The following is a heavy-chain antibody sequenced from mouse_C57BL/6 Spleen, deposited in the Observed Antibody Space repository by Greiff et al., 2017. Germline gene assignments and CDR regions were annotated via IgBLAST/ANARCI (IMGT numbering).Heavy chain of an antibody. D-gene: IGHD2-4*01. V-gene: IGHV1-82*01. Sequence: VQLVESGPELVKPGASVKISCKASGYAFSSSWMNWVKQRPGKGLEWIGRIYPGDGDTNYNGKFKGKATLTADKSSSTAYMQLSSLTSKDSAVYICERSIYYDYEWFAYWGQGTLVTVSA. J-gene: IGHJ3*01. CDR2: IYPGDGDT. CDR1: GYAFSSSW. CDR3: ERSIYYDYEWFAY.